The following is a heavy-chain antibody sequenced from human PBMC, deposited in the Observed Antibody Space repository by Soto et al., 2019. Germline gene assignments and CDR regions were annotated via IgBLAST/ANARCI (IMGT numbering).Heavy chain of an antibody. V-gene: IGHV1-18*01. CDR3: ARDQEGIVGATTAFDI. J-gene: IGHJ3*02. CDR2: ISAYNGNT. D-gene: IGHD1-26*01. Sequence: ASVKFSCKASGYTFTSYGISWVRQAPGQGLEWMGWISAYNGNTNYAQKLQGRVTMTTDTSTSTAYMELRSLRSDDTAVYYCARDQEGIVGATTAFDIWGQGTMVTVSS. CDR1: GYTFTSYG.